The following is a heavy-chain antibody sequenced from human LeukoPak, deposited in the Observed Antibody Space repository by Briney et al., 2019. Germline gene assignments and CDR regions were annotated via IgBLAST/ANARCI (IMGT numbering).Heavy chain of an antibody. CDR3: ATQATSGWHFS. Sequence: ASVKVSCKASGYTFTGYYMHWVRQAPGQGPKRMGWINPNSGGTNYAQKFQGRVTMTRDTSLSTVYMELSRLRSDDTAVYYCATQATSGWHFSWGQGTLVTVSS. J-gene: IGHJ5*02. D-gene: IGHD6-19*01. V-gene: IGHV1-2*02. CDR1: GYTFTGYY. CDR2: INPNSGGT.